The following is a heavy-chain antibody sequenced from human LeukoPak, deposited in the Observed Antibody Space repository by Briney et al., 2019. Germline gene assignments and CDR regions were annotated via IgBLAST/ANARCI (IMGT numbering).Heavy chain of an antibody. CDR2: IIPIFKTT. Sequence: ASVNVSCTASGGTFGSFVISWVRQAPGQGPEWMGGIIPIFKTTDYAQKFQGRVTITADEATSTAFMELSSLRPEDTAVYYCAITYSRLRPTALVTADYWGRGTLVSVSS. CDR3: AITYSRLRPTALVTADY. D-gene: IGHD5-18*01. V-gene: IGHV1-69*01. CDR1: GGTFGSFV. J-gene: IGHJ4*02.